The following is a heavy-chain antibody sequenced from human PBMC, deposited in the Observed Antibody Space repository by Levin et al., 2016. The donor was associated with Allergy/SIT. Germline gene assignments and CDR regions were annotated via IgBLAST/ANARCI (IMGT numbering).Heavy chain of an antibody. D-gene: IGHD1-1*01. Sequence: WVRQAPGQGLEWMGWISAYNGNTNYAQKLQGRVTMTTDTSTSTAYMELRSLRSDDTAVYYCARDSLNWNDVDWFDPWGQGTLVTISS. J-gene: IGHJ5*02. V-gene: IGHV1-18*01. CDR3: ARDSLNWNDVDWFDP. CDR2: ISAYNGNT.